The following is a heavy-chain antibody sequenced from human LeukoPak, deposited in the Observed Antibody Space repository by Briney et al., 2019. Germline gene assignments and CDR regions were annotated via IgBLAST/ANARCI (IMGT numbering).Heavy chain of an antibody. CDR3: AKDMGLGYGDPFDY. J-gene: IGHJ4*02. CDR1: GFTFSTCG. V-gene: IGHV3-30*02. Sequence: HPGGSLRLSCAASGFTFSTCGMHWVRQAPGKGLEWVAFIQYDGSEKVYADSVEGRFTISRDNSENTLYLQMDSLRAEDTALYYCAKDMGLGYGDPFDYWGQGTLVTVSS. D-gene: IGHD4-17*01. CDR2: IQYDGSEK.